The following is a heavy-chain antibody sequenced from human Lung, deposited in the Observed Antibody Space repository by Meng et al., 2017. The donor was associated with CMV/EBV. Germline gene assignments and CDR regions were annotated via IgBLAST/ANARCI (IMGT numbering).Heavy chain of an antibody. D-gene: IGHD2-2*01. CDR3: AKVVVPAAQGGGNWLDP. V-gene: IGHV3-30*02. J-gene: IGHJ5*02. Sequence: GGSLRLXXVASGFTFSSYGMHWVRQAPGKGLEWVAFIRFDGSNKYYADSVKGRFTISRDNSKNTLYLQLNSLRPEDTAVYYCAKVVVPAAQGGGNWLDPWGQGXLVTVSS. CDR2: IRFDGSNK. CDR1: GFTFSSYG.